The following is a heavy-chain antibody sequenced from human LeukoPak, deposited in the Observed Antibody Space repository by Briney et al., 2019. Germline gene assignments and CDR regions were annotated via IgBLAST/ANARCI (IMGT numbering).Heavy chain of an antibody. CDR3: ARVGYSSGWYPLDD. D-gene: IGHD6-19*01. CDR2: IYTSGSP. V-gene: IGHV4-4*07. Sequence: SETLSLTCTVSGDSITSFYLTWIRHPPGQGLEWIGRIYTSGSPHYNPSLKSRVTMSIDTSKNQFSLNLNCVTAAETAVYYCARVGYSSGWYPLDDWGQGTLVTV. CDR1: GDSITSFY. J-gene: IGHJ4*02.